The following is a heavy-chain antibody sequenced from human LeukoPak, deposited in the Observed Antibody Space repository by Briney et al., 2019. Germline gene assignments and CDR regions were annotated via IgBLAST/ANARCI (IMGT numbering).Heavy chain of an antibody. CDR1: GYTFTDYY. CDR2: INCNSGGT. V-gene: IGHV1-2*02. CDR3: ARRNTVILAALAEYGDHWFL. J-gene: IGHJ3*01. Sequence: ASVKVSCKASGYTFTDYYMHWVRQAPGQGLEWMGWINCNSGGTNYAQKFQGRVTMTRDTSLSTVYMELSSLRSDDTAVYYCARRNTVILAALAEYGDHWFLWGQGTMVTVSS. D-gene: IGHD3-22*01.